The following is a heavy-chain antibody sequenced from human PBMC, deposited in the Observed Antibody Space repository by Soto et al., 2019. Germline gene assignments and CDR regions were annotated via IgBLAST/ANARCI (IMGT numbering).Heavy chain of an antibody. Sequence: EVQLLESGGGLVQPGGSLRLSCAASGFTFSSYAMSWVRQAPGKGLEWVSAISGSGGSTYYADSVKGRFTISRDNSKNTLYLQMNSLRAEDTAVYYCAKDRYYYDSSGYQPFDILGQGTMVTVSS. V-gene: IGHV3-23*01. D-gene: IGHD3-22*01. CDR2: ISGSGGST. J-gene: IGHJ3*02. CDR1: GFTFSSYA. CDR3: AKDRYYYDSSGYQPFDI.